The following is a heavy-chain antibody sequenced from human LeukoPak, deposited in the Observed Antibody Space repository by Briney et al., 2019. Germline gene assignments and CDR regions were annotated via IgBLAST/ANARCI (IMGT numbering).Heavy chain of an antibody. Sequence: PGGSLRLSCAASGFTFSSYAMSWVRQAPGKGLEGVSAISGSGGSTYYADSVKGRFTISRDNSKNTLYLQMNSLRAEDTAVYYCAKSDYYLYSSSLLPFDYWGQGTLVTVSS. V-gene: IGHV3-23*01. CDR3: AKSDYYLYSSSLLPFDY. CDR1: GFTFSSYA. CDR2: ISGSGGST. J-gene: IGHJ4*02. D-gene: IGHD6-13*01.